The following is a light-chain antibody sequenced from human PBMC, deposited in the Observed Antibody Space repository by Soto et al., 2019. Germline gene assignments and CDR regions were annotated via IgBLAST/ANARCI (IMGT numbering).Light chain of an antibody. J-gene: IGKJ5*01. Sequence: EIVMTQSPATLSVSPGERAALSCRASQSVNGNLAWYQQTPGQAPRLLIYGASTRATGIPARFSGSGFGTEFTLTISSLKSEDFVVYYCQQYNYRPPAFGQGTRLEIK. CDR2: GAS. CDR1: QSVNGN. V-gene: IGKV3-15*01. CDR3: QQYNYRPPA.